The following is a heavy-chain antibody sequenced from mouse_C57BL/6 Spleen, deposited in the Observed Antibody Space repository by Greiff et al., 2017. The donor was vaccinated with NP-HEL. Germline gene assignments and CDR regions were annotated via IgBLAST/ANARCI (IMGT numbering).Heavy chain of an antibody. D-gene: IGHD2-2*01. Sequence: EVKLVESEGGLVQPGSSMKLSCTASGFTFSDYYMAWVRQVPEKGLEWVANINYDGSSTYYLDSLKSRFIISRDNAKNILYLQMSSLKSEDTATYYCARVGLRSYFDYWGQGTTLTVSS. CDR3: ARVGLRSYFDY. J-gene: IGHJ2*01. CDR1: GFTFSDYY. CDR2: INYDGSST. V-gene: IGHV5-16*01.